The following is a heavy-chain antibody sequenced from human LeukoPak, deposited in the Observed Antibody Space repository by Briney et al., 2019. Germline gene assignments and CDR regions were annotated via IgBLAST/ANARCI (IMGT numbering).Heavy chain of an antibody. CDR2: ISWNSGSI. J-gene: IGHJ4*02. V-gene: IGHV3-9*01. CDR3: AKDNWGSSWYFDY. D-gene: IGHD6-13*01. CDR1: GFTFDDYA. Sequence: GGSLRLSCAGSGFTFDDYAIHWVRQAPGKGLEWVSGISWNSGSIGYADSVKGRFTISRDNAKNSLYLQMNSLRVEDTALYYCAKDNWGSSWYFDYWGQGTLVTVSS.